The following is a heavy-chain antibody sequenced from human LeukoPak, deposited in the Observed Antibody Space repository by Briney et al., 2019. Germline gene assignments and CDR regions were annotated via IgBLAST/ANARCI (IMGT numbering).Heavy chain of an antibody. Sequence: SETLSLTCTVSGGSISSGDYYWSWIRHPPGEGLERIGYIYYSGSTYYNPPLKSRVTISVDTPKKQFSLNLSSVTAADTAVYYCATQPFWSGYYYYGMDGWGQGTTVTVSS. J-gene: IGHJ6*02. D-gene: IGHD3-3*02. V-gene: IGHV4-30-4*01. CDR3: ATQPFWSGYYYYGMDG. CDR1: GGSISSGDYY. CDR2: IYYSGST.